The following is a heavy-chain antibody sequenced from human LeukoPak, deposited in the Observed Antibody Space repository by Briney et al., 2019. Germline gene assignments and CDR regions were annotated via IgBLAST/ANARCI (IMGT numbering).Heavy chain of an antibody. CDR2: INPSGGST. V-gene: IGHV1-46*01. D-gene: IGHD3-10*01. Sequence: ASVKVSCKASGYTFTSYYMHWVRQAPGQGLEWMGIINPSGGSTSYAQKFQGRVTMTRDTSTSTVYMELSSLRSEDTAVYYCARDFAHYYGSGSYYKSEFLPGNYWGQGTLVTVSS. CDR1: GYTFTSYY. J-gene: IGHJ4*02. CDR3: ARDFAHYYGSGSYYKSEFLPGNY.